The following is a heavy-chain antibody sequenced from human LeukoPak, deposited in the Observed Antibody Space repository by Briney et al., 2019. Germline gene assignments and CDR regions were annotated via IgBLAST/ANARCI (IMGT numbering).Heavy chain of an antibody. J-gene: IGHJ4*02. CDR1: GFTFINYG. D-gene: IGHD2-15*01. Sequence: GGSLRLSCAASGFTFINYGMTWVRQAPGKGLKWVSAISGSGGSTYYADSVKGRITISRDKSKNTLYLQMNSLRAEDTAVYYCAKGVGYCSGGSCQQFDYWGQGTLVTVSS. V-gene: IGHV3-23*01. CDR3: AKGVGYCSGGSCQQFDY. CDR2: ISGSGGST.